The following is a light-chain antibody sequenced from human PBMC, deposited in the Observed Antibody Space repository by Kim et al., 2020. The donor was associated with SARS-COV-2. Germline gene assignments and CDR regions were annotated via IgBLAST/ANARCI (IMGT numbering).Light chain of an antibody. CDR1: QSVSSSH. J-gene: IGKJ1*01. V-gene: IGKV3-20*01. CDR2: GAF. CDR3: QLLGSSWWT. Sequence: SPGERATRSGRASQSVSSSHLVWYQQRVGQAPRLLIYGAFSRATGIPDRFSGSGSGTDFTLTISRLEPEDFAVYYCQLLGSSWWTFGQGTKVDIK.